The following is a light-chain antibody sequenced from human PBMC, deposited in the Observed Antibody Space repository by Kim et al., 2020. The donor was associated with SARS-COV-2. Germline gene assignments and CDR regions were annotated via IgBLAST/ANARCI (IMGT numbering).Light chain of an antibody. CDR2: MVS. CDR1: QSLVYSDGNTY. CDR3: MQATYGPFT. V-gene: IGKV2-30*01. Sequence: DAVLTQSPLSLPVTLGQPASISCRSSQSLVYSDGNTYLNWFHQRPGQSPRRLIYMVSNRDSGVPDRFSGSGSGTSFTLTISRVEAGDFGVYYCMQATYGPFTFGLGPRWISN. J-gene: IGKJ3*01.